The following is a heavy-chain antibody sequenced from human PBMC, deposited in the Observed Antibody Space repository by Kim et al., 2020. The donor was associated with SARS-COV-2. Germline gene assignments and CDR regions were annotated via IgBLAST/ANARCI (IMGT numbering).Heavy chain of an antibody. CDR3: ARYDTGNTK. CDR2: IWYDGSNR. D-gene: IGHD3-9*01. J-gene: IGHJ4*02. CDR1: GFTFSTYG. V-gene: IGHV3-33*01. Sequence: GGSLRLSCVASGFTFSTYGMHWVRQAPGKGLEWVAVIWYDGSNRDYADSVKGRFTISRDNSRNTLYLEMNSLRAEDTAVYYCARYDTGNTKWGQGTMV.